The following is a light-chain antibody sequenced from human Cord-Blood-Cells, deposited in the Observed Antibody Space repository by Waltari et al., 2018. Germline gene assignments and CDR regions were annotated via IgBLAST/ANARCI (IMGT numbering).Light chain of an antibody. V-gene: IGLV2-11*01. CDR2: DVS. CDR1: SSDVGGYNY. CDR3: CSYAGSYTWV. J-gene: IGLJ3*02. Sequence: QSALPQPRSVSGSPGQSVTIPCTRTSSDVGGYNYVSWYQQHPGKAPKLMIYDVSKRPSGVPDRFSGSKSGNTASLTISGLQAEDEADYYCCSYAGSYTWVFGGGTKLTVL.